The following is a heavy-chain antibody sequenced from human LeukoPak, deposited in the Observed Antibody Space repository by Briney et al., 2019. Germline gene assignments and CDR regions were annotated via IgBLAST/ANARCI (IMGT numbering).Heavy chain of an antibody. D-gene: IGHD4-17*01. CDR1: GYTFTGYY. V-gene: IGHV1-2*02. J-gene: IGHJ4*02. CDR3: ARDMLTTVTTGH. CDR2: INPNSGGT. Sequence: ASVKVSCKASGYTFTGYYMHWVRQAPGQGLEWMGWINPNSGGTNYAQKFQGRVTMTRDTSISTAYMELSRLRSDDTAVYYCARDMLTTVTTGHWGQGTLVTVSS.